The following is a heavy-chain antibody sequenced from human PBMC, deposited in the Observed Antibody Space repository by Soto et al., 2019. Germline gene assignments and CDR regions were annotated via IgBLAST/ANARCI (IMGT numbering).Heavy chain of an antibody. CDR1: GFTFSSYA. CDR3: AKDIITMVRGVTNYFDY. CDR2: ISGSGGST. Sequence: GSLRLSCAASGFTFSSYAMSWVRQAPGKGLEWVSAISGSGGSTYYADSVKGRFTISRDNSKNTLYLQMNSLRAEDTAVYYCAKDIITMVRGVTNYFDYWGQGTLVTVSS. V-gene: IGHV3-23*01. D-gene: IGHD3-10*01. J-gene: IGHJ4*02.